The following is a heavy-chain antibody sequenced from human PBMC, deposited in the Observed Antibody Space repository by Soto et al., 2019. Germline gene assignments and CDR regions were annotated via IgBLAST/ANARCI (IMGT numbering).Heavy chain of an antibody. J-gene: IGHJ4*02. CDR1: GFTFSSYG. CDR2: IWYDGSNK. CDR3: ARAVPSYAELDY. Sequence: QVQLVESGGGVVQPGRSLRLSCAASGFTFSSYGMHWVRQAPGKGLEWVAVIWYDGSNKYYADSGKGRFTISRDNSKNTLYLQMNSLRAEDTAVYYCARAVPSYAELDYWGQGTLVTVSS. V-gene: IGHV3-33*01. D-gene: IGHD4-17*01.